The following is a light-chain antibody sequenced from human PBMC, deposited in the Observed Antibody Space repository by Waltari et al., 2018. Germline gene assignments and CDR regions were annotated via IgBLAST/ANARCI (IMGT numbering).Light chain of an antibody. V-gene: IGLV2-14*01. CDR3: SSQTLDGLIL. J-gene: IGLJ2*01. CDR2: VVT. Sequence: QSALTQPASVSGSPGQSITISCSGIGSAVGASAYVSWHQHHPGTAPQVIIYVVTNRPPGLPDRFSASKSANTASLTLSRLQPEDEADYYCSSQTLDGLILFGGGTRLPVL. CDR1: GSAVGASAY.